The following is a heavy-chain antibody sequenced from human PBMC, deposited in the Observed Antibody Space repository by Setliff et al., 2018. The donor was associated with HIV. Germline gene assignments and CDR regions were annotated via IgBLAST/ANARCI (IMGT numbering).Heavy chain of an antibody. Sequence: ASVKVSCKASGYTFTGYYMHWVRQAPGQGLEWMGWINPNSGGTNYAQKFQGRVTMTRDTSISTACMELSRLRSDDTAVYYCARDQGYYDSSGYYYVGDAFDIWG. CDR1: GYTFTGYY. CDR2: INPNSGGT. J-gene: IGHJ3*02. CDR3: ARDQGYYDSSGYYYVGDAFDI. V-gene: IGHV1-2*02. D-gene: IGHD3-22*01.